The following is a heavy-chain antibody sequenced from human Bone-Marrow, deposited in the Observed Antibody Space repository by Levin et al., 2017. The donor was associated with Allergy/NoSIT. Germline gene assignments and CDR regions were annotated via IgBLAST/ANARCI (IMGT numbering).Heavy chain of an antibody. CDR3: AKEGGSPGAYDAFDV. D-gene: IGHD1-26*01. CDR1: GFTFSTNG. CDR2: MSYDGTNK. V-gene: IGHV3-30*18. Sequence: LTGGSLRLSCAASGFTFSTNGMHWVRQAPGKGLEWVALMSYDGTNKYYSESVKGRFTISRDNSKSTLFLQMNSLRPEDTALYYCAKEGGSPGAYDAFDVWGQGTMVTVSS. J-gene: IGHJ3*01.